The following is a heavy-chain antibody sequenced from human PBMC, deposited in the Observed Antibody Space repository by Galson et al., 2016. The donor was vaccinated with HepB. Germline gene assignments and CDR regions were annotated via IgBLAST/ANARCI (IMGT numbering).Heavy chain of an antibody. Sequence: LEWVSSISGDTTTTYYADSVKGRFTISRDNSKNTFYLQMNSLRAEDTASYYCAKGGGSTWYISPHFVDPWGQGTLVTVSS. D-gene: IGHD6-13*01. CDR2: ISGDTTTT. CDR3: AKGGGSTWYISPHFVDP. V-gene: IGHV3-23*01. J-gene: IGHJ5*02.